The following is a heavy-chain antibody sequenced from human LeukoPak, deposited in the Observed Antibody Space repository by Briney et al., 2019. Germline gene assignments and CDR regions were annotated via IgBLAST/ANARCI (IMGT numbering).Heavy chain of an antibody. J-gene: IGHJ3*02. CDR2: LIPLFRTA. V-gene: IGHV1-69*01. CDR1: GGNFNTFP. CDR3: TRPVRDTSPGAFEI. D-gene: IGHD5-18*01. Sequence: SVKVSCKAPGGNFNTFPCNWVRQAPGQRLEWMGGLIPLFRTANYAQKFQGRLTITADESISTTYMELSSLTSDDTAVYYCTRPVRDTSPGAFEIWGQGTMVTVSS.